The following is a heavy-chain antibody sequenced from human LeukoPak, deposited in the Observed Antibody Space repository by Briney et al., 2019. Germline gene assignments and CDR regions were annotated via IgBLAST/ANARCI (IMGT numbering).Heavy chain of an antibody. CDR3: ASSVVVPADWFDP. D-gene: IGHD2-2*01. CDR2: ISYDGSNK. J-gene: IGHJ5*02. Sequence: GVSLRLSCAASGFTFSSYAMHWVRQAPGKGLEWVAVISYDGSNKYYADSVKGRFTISRDNSKNTLYLQMNSLRAEDTAVYYCASSVVVPADWFDPWGQGTLVTVSS. CDR1: GFTFSSYA. V-gene: IGHV3-30-3*01.